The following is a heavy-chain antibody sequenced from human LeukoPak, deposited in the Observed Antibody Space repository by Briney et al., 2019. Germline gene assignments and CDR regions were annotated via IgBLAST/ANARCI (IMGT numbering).Heavy chain of an antibody. CDR2: FYYSGST. CDR3: ARGSRGAVAGTVPLLWFDP. Sequence: SETLSLTCTVSGGSISSYYWSWIRQPPGEGLEWIGYFYYSGSTNYNPSLKSRVTISVDTSKNQFSLKLSSVTAADTAVYYCARGSRGAVAGTVPLLWFDPWGQGTLVTVSS. D-gene: IGHD6-19*01. J-gene: IGHJ5*02. CDR1: GGSISSYY. V-gene: IGHV4-59*01.